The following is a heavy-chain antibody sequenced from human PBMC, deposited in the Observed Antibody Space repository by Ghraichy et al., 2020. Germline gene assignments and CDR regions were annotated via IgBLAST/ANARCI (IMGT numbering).Heavy chain of an antibody. J-gene: IGHJ5*02. CDR3: ARDREDIVVVPAANWFDR. V-gene: IGHV1-18*01. Sequence: ASVKVSCKASGYTFTSHGISWVRLAPGQGLEWMGWISAYNGNTNYAQKHHGRVTMTTDTSTSTAYMELRSLRSDDTAVYYCARDREDIVVVPAANWFDRWRQGTVVTVSS. CDR1: GYTFTSHG. D-gene: IGHD2-2*01. CDR2: ISAYNGNT.